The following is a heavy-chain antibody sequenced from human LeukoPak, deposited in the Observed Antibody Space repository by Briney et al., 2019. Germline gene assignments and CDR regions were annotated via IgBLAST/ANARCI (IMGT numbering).Heavy chain of an antibody. J-gene: IGHJ5*02. V-gene: IGHV4-59*01. Sequence: SETLSLTCTVSGGSISSYYWSWIRQPPGKGLEWIGYIYYSESTNYNPSLKSRVTISVDTSKNQFSLKLSSVTAADTAVYYCARGYSYGYIWFDPWGQGTLVTVSS. CDR2: IYYSEST. CDR3: ARGYSYGYIWFDP. D-gene: IGHD5-18*01. CDR1: GGSISSYY.